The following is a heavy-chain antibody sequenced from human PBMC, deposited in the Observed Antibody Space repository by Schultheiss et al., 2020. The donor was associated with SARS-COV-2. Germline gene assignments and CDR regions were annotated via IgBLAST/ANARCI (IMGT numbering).Heavy chain of an antibody. CDR2: ISYDGSNK. J-gene: IGHJ4*02. D-gene: IGHD5-24*01. V-gene: IGHV3-30*04. CDR1: GFTFSSYA. Sequence: GGSLRLSCAASGFTFSSYAMSWVRQAPGKGLEWVAVISYDGSNKYYADSVKGRFTISRDNSKNTLYLQMNSLRAEDTAVYYCARGGGDGYAYWGQGTLVTVSS. CDR3: ARGGGDGYAY.